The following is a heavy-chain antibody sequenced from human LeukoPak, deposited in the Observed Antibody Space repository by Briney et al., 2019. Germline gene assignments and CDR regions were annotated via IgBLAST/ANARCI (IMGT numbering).Heavy chain of an antibody. J-gene: IGHJ6*02. CDR1: GYSFTSYW. D-gene: IGHD4-17*01. V-gene: IGHV5-51*01. CDR2: IYPGDSDT. CDR3: ATLYGDYDSNYYYGMDV. Sequence: GESLKISCKGSGYSFTSYWIGWVRHMPGKGLEWMGIIYPGDSDTRYSPSFQGQVTISADKSISTAYLQWSSLKASDTAMYYCATLYGDYDSNYYYGMDVWGQGTTVTVSS.